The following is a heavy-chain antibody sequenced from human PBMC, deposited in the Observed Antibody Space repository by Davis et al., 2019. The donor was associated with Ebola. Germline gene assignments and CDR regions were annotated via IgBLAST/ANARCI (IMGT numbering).Heavy chain of an antibody. V-gene: IGHV4-59*08. CDR3: ARFGSSPGGWYFDL. D-gene: IGHD6-6*01. CDR2: IYHSGST. CDR1: GGSISGYF. Sequence: SETLSLTCTVSGGSISGYFWSWIRQPPGKGLEWIGYIYHSGSTNYNPSLKSRVTISVDTSMNRFSLKLSSVTAADTAVYYCARFGSSPGGWYFDLWGRGSLVAVSS. J-gene: IGHJ2*01.